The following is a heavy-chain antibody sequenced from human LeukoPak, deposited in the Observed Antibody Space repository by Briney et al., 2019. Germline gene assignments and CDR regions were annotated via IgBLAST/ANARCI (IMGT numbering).Heavy chain of an antibody. V-gene: IGHV4-38-2*02. CDR1: GYSISDGFY. CDR2: IYHSGTT. J-gene: IGHJ3*02. D-gene: IGHD3-22*01. Sequence: NPSETLSLTCTVSGYSISDGFYWDWIRQTPGKGLEWIGSIYHSGTTYYNPSLKSRVTISADTSKNHLSLKLSSVTAADTAVYYCARAYYYDSNGYYDAFDIWGQGTMVTVSS. CDR3: ARAYYYDSNGYYDAFDI.